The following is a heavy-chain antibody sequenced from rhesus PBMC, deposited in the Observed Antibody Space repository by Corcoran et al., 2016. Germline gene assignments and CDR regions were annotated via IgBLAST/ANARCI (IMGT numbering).Heavy chain of an antibody. CDR2: IYKCGVSP. CDR3: AKEFSSWPKNYYFDY. Sequence: EVQLVETGGGLVQPGGSLKISCAVSGFTFSSYGMSWVRKAPGKGLEWVSVIYKCGVSPDYAESVECRFTISRDNSKNTFSLQMNSLRAEDTAVYYCAKEFSSWPKNYYFDYWGQGVLVTVSS. D-gene: IGHD6-13*01. CDR1: GFTFSSYG. V-gene: IGHV3S5*01. J-gene: IGHJ4*01.